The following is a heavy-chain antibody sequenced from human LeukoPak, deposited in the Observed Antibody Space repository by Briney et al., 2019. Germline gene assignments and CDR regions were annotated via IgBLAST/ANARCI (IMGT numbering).Heavy chain of an antibody. V-gene: IGHV1-69*04. Sequence: GASVKVSCKASGGTFSSYAISWVRQAPGQGLEWMGRIIPILGIANYAQKFQGRVTITADKSTSTAYMELSSLRSEDTAVYYCARSVDPGKGYFQHWGQGTLVTVSS. CDR2: IIPILGIA. CDR3: ARSVDPGKGYFQH. J-gene: IGHJ1*01. CDR1: GGTFSSYA. D-gene: IGHD3-9*01.